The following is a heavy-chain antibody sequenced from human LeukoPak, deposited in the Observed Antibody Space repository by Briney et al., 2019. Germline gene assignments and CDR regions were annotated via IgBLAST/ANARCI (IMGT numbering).Heavy chain of an antibody. V-gene: IGHV3-23*01. CDR1: GFTFSSYA. CDR2: IGASGGST. D-gene: IGHD3-9*01. J-gene: IGHJ4*02. Sequence: GGSLRLSCATSGFTFSSYALSWVRRAPGKGLEWVSGIGASGGSTYYADSVKGRFTISRDNSKNTLYLQMNSLRTEDTAVYYCAKAEGYDILTGLDYWGQGTLVTVSS. CDR3: AKAEGYDILTGLDY.